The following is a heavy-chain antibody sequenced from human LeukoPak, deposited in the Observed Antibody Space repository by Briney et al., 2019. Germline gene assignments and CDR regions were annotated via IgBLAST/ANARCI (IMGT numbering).Heavy chain of an antibody. V-gene: IGHV1-18*01. D-gene: IGHD1-26*01. CDR2: ISAYNGNT. J-gene: IGHJ3*02. CDR1: GYTFTSYG. CDR3: ARDSEWELLRDDAFDI. Sequence: GASVEVSCKASGYTFTSYGISWVRQAPGQGLEWMGWISAYNGNTNYAQKLQGRVTMTTDTSTSTAYMELRSLRSDDTAVYYCARDSEWELLRDDAFDIWGQGTMVTASS.